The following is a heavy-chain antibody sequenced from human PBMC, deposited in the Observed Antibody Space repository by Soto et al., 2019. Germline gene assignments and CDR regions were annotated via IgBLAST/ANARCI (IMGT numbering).Heavy chain of an antibody. CDR2: ISSSSSTI. J-gene: IGHJ4*02. V-gene: IGHV3-48*02. D-gene: IGHD6-19*01. CDR1: GFTFSSYS. Sequence: PGGSLRLSCAASGFTFSSYSMNWVRQAPGKGLEWVSYISSSSSTIYYADSVKGRFTISRDNAKNSLYLQMNGLRDEDTAVYYCARGSSGWPSRPAGSGILSDWGQGTLVTVSS. CDR3: ARGSSGWPSRPAGSGILSD.